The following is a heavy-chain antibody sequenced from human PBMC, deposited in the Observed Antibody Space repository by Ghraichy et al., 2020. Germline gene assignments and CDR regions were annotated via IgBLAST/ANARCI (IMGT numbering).Heavy chain of an antibody. J-gene: IGHJ4*02. CDR3: ARGPSSYYDFWSGYAPYFDY. CDR1: GGSISSYY. Sequence: ETLSLTCTVSGGSISSYYWSWIRQPPGKGLEWIGYIYYSGSTNYNPSLKSRVTISVDTSKNQFSLKLSSVTAADTAVYYCARGPSSYYDFWSGYAPYFDYWGQGTLVTVSS. V-gene: IGHV4-59*01. CDR2: IYYSGST. D-gene: IGHD3-3*01.